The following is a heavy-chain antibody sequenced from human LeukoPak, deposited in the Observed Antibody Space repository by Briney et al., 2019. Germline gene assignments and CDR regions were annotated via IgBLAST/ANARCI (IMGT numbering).Heavy chain of an antibody. Sequence: SETLSLTCTVPGGSISSYYWSWIRQPPGKGLEWLGHIYYSGSTNYNPSLNSRLTISVDTSKNQFSLKLSSVTAADTAVYYCARDGGSYYDYYYMDVWGKGTTVTVSS. CDR1: GGSISSYY. CDR3: ARDGGSYYDYYYMDV. J-gene: IGHJ6*03. D-gene: IGHD1-26*01. V-gene: IGHV4-59*01. CDR2: IYYSGST.